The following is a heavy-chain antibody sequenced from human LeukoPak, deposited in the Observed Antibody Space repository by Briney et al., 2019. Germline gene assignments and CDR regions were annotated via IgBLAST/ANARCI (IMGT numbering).Heavy chain of an antibody. CDR1: GGSISSSSYY. Sequence: SETLSLTCTVSGGSISSSSYYWGWIRQPPGKGLEWIGSIYYSGSTYYNPSLKSRVTISVDTSKNQLSLKLSSVTAADTAVYYCARSLGRRPGNWFDPWGQGTLVTVSS. D-gene: IGHD3-16*01. CDR3: ARSLGRRPGNWFDP. CDR2: IYYSGST. J-gene: IGHJ5*02. V-gene: IGHV4-39*07.